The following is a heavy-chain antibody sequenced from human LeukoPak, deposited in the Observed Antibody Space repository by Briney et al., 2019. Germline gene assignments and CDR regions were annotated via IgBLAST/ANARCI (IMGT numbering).Heavy chain of an antibody. J-gene: IGHJ6*04. CDR1: GFTFSSYG. V-gene: IGHV3-30*18. CDR3: AKEVEYQLLQYYYYGMDV. Sequence: GRSLRLSRAASGFTFSSYGMHWVRQAPGKGLEWVAVISYDGSNKYYADSVKGRFTISRDNSKNTLYLQMNSLRAEDTAVYYCAKEVEYQLLQYYYYGMDVWGKGTTVTVSS. D-gene: IGHD2-2*01. CDR2: ISYDGSNK.